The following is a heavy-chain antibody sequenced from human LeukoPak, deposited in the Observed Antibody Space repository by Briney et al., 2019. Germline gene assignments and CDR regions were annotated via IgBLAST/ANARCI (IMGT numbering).Heavy chain of an antibody. D-gene: IGHD3-22*01. J-gene: IGHJ4*02. CDR2: IYYSGST. CDR1: GGSISSYY. Sequence: SETLSLTCTVSGGSISSYYWSWIRQPPGKGLEWIGYIYYSGSTNYNPSLKGRVTISVDTSKNQFSLKLSSVTAADTAVYYCARHDTHDSSGYYPLDYWGQGTLVTVFS. V-gene: IGHV4-59*08. CDR3: ARHDTHDSSGYYPLDY.